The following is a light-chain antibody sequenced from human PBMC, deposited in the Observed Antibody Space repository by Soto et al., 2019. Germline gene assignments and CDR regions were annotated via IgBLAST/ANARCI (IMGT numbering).Light chain of an antibody. V-gene: IGKV3-20*01. Sequence: EIVLTQSPGTLSLSPGERATLSCRASQSVSSNYLAWYQQKPDQAPRLLIYGASSRATGIPDRFSGSGSGTDFTLTISRLEPEDFAVYYCQQYGSSPPITFGQGTRLDIK. CDR2: GAS. CDR3: QQYGSSPPIT. CDR1: QSVSSNY. J-gene: IGKJ5*01.